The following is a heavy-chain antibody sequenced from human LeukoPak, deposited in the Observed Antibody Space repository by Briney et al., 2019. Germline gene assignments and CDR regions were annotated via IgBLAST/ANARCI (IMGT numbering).Heavy chain of an antibody. CDR3: ADSIAARPAPVDY. CDR2: INHSGST. CDR1: GGSFSGYY. Sequence: PSETLSLTCAVYGGSFSGYYWSWIRQPPGKGLEWIGEINHSGSTNYNPSLKSRVTISVDTSKNQFSLKLSSVTAAYTAVYYCADSIAARPAPVDYWGEGTLVTVSS. D-gene: IGHD6-6*01. J-gene: IGHJ4*02. V-gene: IGHV4-34*01.